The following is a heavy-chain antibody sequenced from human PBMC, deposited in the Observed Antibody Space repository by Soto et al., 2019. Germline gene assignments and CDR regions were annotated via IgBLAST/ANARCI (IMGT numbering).Heavy chain of an antibody. Sequence: GASVKVSCKASGYTFTSYGINWVRQATGQRLEWIGWIIVSSGNTNYAQKFQERVTITRNMSTSTAYMELSSLRSEDTAVYYCAATSLVQYYYYYMDVWGKGTTVTVSS. D-gene: IGHD3-16*02. J-gene: IGHJ6*03. CDR1: GYTFTSYG. CDR2: IIVSSGNT. V-gene: IGHV1-58*02. CDR3: AATSLVQYYYYYMDV.